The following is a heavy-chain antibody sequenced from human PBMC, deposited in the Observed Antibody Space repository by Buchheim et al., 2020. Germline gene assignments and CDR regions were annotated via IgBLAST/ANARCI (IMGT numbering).Heavy chain of an antibody. CDR1: GGTFSSYA. CDR2: IIPIFGTA. V-gene: IGHV1-69*01. Sequence: QVQLVQSGAEVKKPGSSVKVSCKASGGTFSSYAISWVRQAPGQGLEWMGGIIPIFGTANYAQKFQGRVTITADESTSTAYMEWSSVGSEDTAVYYCGGGGGGDYYDSSGYFLPLDYWGQGTL. D-gene: IGHD3-22*01. J-gene: IGHJ4*02. CDR3: GGGGGGDYYDSSGYFLPLDY.